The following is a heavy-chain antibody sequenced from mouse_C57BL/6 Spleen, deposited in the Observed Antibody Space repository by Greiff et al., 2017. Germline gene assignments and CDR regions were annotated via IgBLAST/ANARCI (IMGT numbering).Heavy chain of an antibody. Sequence: QVQLKQPGAELVKPGASVKLSCKASGYTFTSYWMHWVKQRPGRGLEWIGRIDPNSGGTKYNEKFKSKATLTVDKPSSTAYMQLSSLTSEDSAVYYCARDDYGSSYRFAYWGQGTLVTVSA. J-gene: IGHJ3*01. CDR3: ARDDYGSSYRFAY. CDR2: IDPNSGGT. CDR1: GYTFTSYW. V-gene: IGHV1-72*01. D-gene: IGHD1-1*01.